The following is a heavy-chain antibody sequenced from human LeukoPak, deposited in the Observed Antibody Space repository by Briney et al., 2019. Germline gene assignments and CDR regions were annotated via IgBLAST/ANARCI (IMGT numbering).Heavy chain of an antibody. V-gene: IGHV3-21*01. CDR3: ARMDYIIQSFDY. Sequence: PGGSLRLSCAASGFTLSSYSMNWVRQAPGKGLEWVSSISSSSSYIYYADSVKGRFTISRDNAKNSLYLQMNSLRAEDTAVYYCARMDYIIQSFDYWGQGTLVTVSS. CDR2: ISSSSSYI. J-gene: IGHJ4*02. CDR1: GFTLSSYS. D-gene: IGHD4-11*01.